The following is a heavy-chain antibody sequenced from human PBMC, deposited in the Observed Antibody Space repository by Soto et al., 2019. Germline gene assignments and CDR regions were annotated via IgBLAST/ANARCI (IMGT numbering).Heavy chain of an antibody. V-gene: IGHV3-53*01. J-gene: IGHJ4*02. D-gene: IGHD2-2*01. CDR2: LYSGGKS. Sequence: XGSLRVTCAASGFNFDNSYMSWVRQAPGKGLEWVAILYSGGKSYYAESVRGRFTISRDISKNTLDLQMNRLTADDTAVYYCSKNNVAPAFVGFEDWGQGTLVTVSS. CDR1: GFNFDNSY. CDR3: SKNNVAPAFVGFED.